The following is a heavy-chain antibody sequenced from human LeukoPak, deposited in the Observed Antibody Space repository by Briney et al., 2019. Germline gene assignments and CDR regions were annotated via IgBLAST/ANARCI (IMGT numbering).Heavy chain of an antibody. CDR1: GFTFSNYN. Sequence: GGSLRLSCAASGFTFSNYNMNWVRQAPGKGLEWVSAMSGSGGRTYYADSVKGRFTISRDNSKNTLYLQMNSLRAEDTAVYYCAKWGCSGGSCYPFDYWGQGTLVTVSS. CDR2: MSGSGGRT. D-gene: IGHD2-15*01. CDR3: AKWGCSGGSCYPFDY. V-gene: IGHV3-23*01. J-gene: IGHJ4*02.